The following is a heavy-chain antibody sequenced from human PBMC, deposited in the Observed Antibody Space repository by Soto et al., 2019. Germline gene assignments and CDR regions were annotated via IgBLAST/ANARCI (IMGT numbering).Heavy chain of an antibody. CDR1: GFTFSGSA. Sequence: SLRLSCAASGFTFSGSAMSWVRQAPGKGLEWVSGISTGGGSTDYADSVKGRFTISRGNSKNTLYLQMSSLRAEDTAVYHCARNVLRGYCSSSSCPFDPWGQGTLVTVSS. CDR3: ARNVLRGYCSSSSCPFDP. CDR2: ISTGGGST. D-gene: IGHD2-2*01. V-gene: IGHV3-23*01. J-gene: IGHJ5*02.